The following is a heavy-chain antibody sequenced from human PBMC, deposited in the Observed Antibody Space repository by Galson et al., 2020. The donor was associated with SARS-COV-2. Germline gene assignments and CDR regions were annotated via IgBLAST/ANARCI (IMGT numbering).Heavy chain of an antibody. CDR1: GGTFSSYA. J-gene: IGHJ6*02. D-gene: IGHD3-3*01. V-gene: IGHV1-69*06. Sequence: SVKVSCKASGGTFSSYAISWVRLAPGQGLEWMGGNIPVAGTPNYAQKFQARVTITADKSTNTAYMELSSLRSEDTAVYYCGRAPEKYSICGVGPSYYYQHAMDVWGQGSSGTVSS. CDR2: NIPVAGTP. CDR3: GRAPEKYSICGVGPSYYYQHAMDV.